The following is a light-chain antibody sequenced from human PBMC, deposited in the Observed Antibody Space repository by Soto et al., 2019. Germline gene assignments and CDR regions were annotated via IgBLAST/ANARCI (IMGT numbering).Light chain of an antibody. CDR1: QSVSSN. CDR3: XXYNNWPPYX. V-gene: IGKV3-15*01. J-gene: IGKJ2*01. CDR2: GAS. Sequence: EIVMTQSPATLSVSPGERATLSCRASQSVSSNLAWYQQKPGQAPRLLIYGASTRATGIPARFNGSGSGTEFTLTXSSLQSEDXAXYYXXXYNNWPPYXFGQGTKLEIK.